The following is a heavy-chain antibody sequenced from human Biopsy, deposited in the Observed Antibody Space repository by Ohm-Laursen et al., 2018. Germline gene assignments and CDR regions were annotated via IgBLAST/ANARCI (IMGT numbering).Heavy chain of an antibody. J-gene: IGHJ2*01. CDR3: ASAGYNPDWNFDL. Sequence: TLSLTCTVSGVSINGGRYYWNWIRHHPGKGLEWIGNIFYSANTYYNPSLKSRVTMSVNTSKKQFSLRLSSATAADTAVYYCASAGYNPDWNFDLWGRGTRVTVSS. D-gene: IGHD5-24*01. V-gene: IGHV4-31*03. CDR1: GVSINGGRYY. CDR2: IFYSANT.